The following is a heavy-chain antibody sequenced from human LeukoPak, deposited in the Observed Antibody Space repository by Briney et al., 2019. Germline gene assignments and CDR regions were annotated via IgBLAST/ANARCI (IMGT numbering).Heavy chain of an antibody. CDR3: ARDLGDYYYDSSGYLDY. V-gene: IGHV1-69*01. D-gene: IGHD3-22*01. CDR2: IIPIFVTA. CDR1: GGTFSSYA. Sequence: SVKVSCKASGGTFSSYAISWVRQAPGQGLEWMGGIIPIFVTANYAQKFQGRVTITADESTSTAYMELSSLRSEDTAVYYCARDLGDYYYDSSGYLDYWGQGTLVTVSS. J-gene: IGHJ4*02.